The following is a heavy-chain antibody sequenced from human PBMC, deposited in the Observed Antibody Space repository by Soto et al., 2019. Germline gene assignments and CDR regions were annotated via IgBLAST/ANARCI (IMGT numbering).Heavy chain of an antibody. CDR1: GGTFSRHA. CDR3: ARGWGYDSNDYYYAY. J-gene: IGHJ4*02. V-gene: IGHV1-69*18. Sequence: QVQLVQSGAEVMKPGSSVKVSCQASGGTFSRHAISWVRQAPGQGLEWMGRIIPIFGTANHAQKFQGRVTIFADEATSTVYMELSSLRSEDTAMYYCARGWGYDSNDYYYAYWGQGTLVIVSS. D-gene: IGHD3-22*01. CDR2: IIPIFGTA.